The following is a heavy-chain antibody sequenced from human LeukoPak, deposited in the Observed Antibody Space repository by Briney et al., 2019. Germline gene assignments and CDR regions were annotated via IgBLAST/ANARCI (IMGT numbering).Heavy chain of an antibody. CDR2: IYTSGST. Sequence: SETLSLTCTVSGDSISSGDYYWSWIRQPAGKGLEWIGRIYTSGSTNYNPSLKSRVTISVDTSKNQFSLKLSSVTAADTAVYYCARGDYDSSGYYYNWFDPWGQGTLVTVSS. V-gene: IGHV4-61*02. CDR3: ARGDYDSSGYYYNWFDP. CDR1: GDSISSGDYY. D-gene: IGHD3-22*01. J-gene: IGHJ5*02.